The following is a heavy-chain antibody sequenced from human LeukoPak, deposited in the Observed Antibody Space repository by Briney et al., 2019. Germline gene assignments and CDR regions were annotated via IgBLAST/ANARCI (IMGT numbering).Heavy chain of an antibody. V-gene: IGHV5-51*01. Sequence: GESLRISCKGSGYSFTTYWIGWVRQIPGKGLEWMGIIYPGDSHTTYSPSFQGQVTFSADKSINTAYLQWSSLKASDTAMYYCARPVSGVTNWFDPWGQGTLVTVSS. CDR2: IYPGDSHT. CDR1: GYSFTTYW. CDR3: ARPVSGVTNWFDP. J-gene: IGHJ5*02. D-gene: IGHD4-23*01.